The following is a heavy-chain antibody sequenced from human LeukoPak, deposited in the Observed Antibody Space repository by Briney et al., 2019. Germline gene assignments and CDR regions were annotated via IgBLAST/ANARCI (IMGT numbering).Heavy chain of an antibody. V-gene: IGHV3-21*01. CDR1: GFTFSSYA. CDR2: ISSSSSYI. J-gene: IGHJ4*02. Sequence: GGSLRLSCAASGFTFSSYAMSWVRQAPGKGLEWVSSISSSSSYIYYADSVKGRFTISRDNAKNSLYLQMNSLRAEDTAVYYCARVTGLSSPFDYWGQGTLVTVSS. CDR3: ARVTGLSSPFDY. D-gene: IGHD3-16*02.